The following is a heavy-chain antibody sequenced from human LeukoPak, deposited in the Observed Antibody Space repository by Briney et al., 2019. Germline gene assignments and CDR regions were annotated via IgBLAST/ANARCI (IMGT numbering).Heavy chain of an antibody. CDR1: GFTFDDYA. CDR3: AKTSRGYSYGSYYYYGMDV. D-gene: IGHD5-18*01. Sequence: GGSLRLSCAASGFTFDDYAMHWVRQAPGKGLEWVSGISWNSGSIGYADSVTGRFTISRDNAKNSLYLQMNSLRAEDTALYYCAKTSRGYSYGSYYYYGMDVWGQGTTVTVSS. CDR2: ISWNSGSI. J-gene: IGHJ6*02. V-gene: IGHV3-9*01.